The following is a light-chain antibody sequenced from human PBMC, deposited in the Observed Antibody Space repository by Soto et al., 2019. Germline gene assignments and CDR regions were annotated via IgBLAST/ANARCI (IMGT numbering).Light chain of an antibody. Sequence: SYELTQPPSVSVAPGQTARITCGENNIGSKSVHGYPQKPGQAPVLVVYDDTDRPSGIPERLSGSKSGNTATLTISSVEDGDEADYYCQVWDSSSDQPLFGGGTKLTVL. J-gene: IGLJ2*01. V-gene: IGLV3-21*02. CDR2: DDT. CDR3: QVWDSSSDQPL. CDR1: NIGSKS.